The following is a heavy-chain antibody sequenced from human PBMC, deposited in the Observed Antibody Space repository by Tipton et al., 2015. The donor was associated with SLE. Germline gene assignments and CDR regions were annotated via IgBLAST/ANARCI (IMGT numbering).Heavy chain of an antibody. D-gene: IGHD3-10*01. CDR2: IYYSGST. Sequence: GLVKPSETLSLTCTVSGGSISSSSYYWSWIRQPPGKGLEWIGYIYYSGSTNYNPSLKSRVTISVDTSKNQFSLKLSSVTAADTAVYYCASTPMVRGVTPWYWGQGTLVTVSS. V-gene: IGHV4-61*05. J-gene: IGHJ4*02. CDR3: ASTPMVRGVTPWY. CDR1: GGSISSSSYY.